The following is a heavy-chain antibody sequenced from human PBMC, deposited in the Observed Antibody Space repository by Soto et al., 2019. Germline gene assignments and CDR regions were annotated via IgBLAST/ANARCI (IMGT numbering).Heavy chain of an antibody. Sequence: QVQLVESGGGLVKPGGSLRLSCVASGFTCNDYYMSWIRQAPGKGLEWVSYISSSSGYTNYADSVKGGFTISSDNARNSLYMQINSLTAEDTAVYYCARGGTTVTDFWGQGTLGTVSS. CDR3: ARGGTTVTDF. CDR2: ISSSSGYT. CDR1: GFTCNDYY. D-gene: IGHD4-17*01. V-gene: IGHV3-11*06. J-gene: IGHJ4*02.